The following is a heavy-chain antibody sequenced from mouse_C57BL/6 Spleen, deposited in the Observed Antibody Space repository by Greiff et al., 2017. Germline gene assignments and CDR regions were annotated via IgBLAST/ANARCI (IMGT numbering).Heavy chain of an antibody. CDR2: ISYDGSH. CDR3: ARGGLRLAY. V-gene: IGHV3-6*01. J-gene: IGHJ3*01. D-gene: IGHD3-2*02. CDR1: GYSITSGYY. Sequence: VQLKESGPGLVKPSQSLSLTCSVTGYSITSGYYWNWIRQFPGNKLEWMGYISYDGSHNYNPSLKNRISITRDTSKNQFFLKLNSVTTEDTATYYCARGGLRLAYWGQGTLVTVSA.